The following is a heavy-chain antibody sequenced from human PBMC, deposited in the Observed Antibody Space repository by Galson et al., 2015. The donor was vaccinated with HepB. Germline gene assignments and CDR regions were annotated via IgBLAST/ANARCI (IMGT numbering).Heavy chain of an antibody. CDR3: ARGGWYANAFDI. D-gene: IGHD6-19*01. CDR2: INPDNGNT. Sequence: SVKVSCKASGYTFTTYGITYVRQAPGQGLEWVGWINPDNGNTNYAQKLQGRVTMTTDTSTSTAYMELRRLTSDDTAVYYCARGGWYANAFDIWGQGTMLTVSS. J-gene: IGHJ3*02. V-gene: IGHV1-18*04. CDR1: GYTFTTYG.